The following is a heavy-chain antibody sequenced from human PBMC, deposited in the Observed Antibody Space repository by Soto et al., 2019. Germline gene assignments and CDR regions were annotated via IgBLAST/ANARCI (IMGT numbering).Heavy chain of an antibody. V-gene: IGHV3-11*04. Sequence: QVQLLESGGGLVKPGGSLRLSCAASGFMFSDYYMTWIRQSPGKGLEWVSYISASGRTTHYADSVKGRFTISRDNAKDTLYLQMSNLRPEDTAVYYCTRGPRPSSIGTGAYWGRGTQVTVSS. J-gene: IGHJ4*02. CDR3: TRGPRPSSIGTGAY. CDR1: GFMFSDYY. CDR2: ISASGRTT. D-gene: IGHD1-1*01.